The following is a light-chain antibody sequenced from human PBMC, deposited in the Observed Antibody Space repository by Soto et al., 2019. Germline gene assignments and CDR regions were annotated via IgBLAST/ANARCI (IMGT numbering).Light chain of an antibody. CDR1: QSLLHSNGYKY. CDR2: LGS. Sequence: DIVMIQSPLSLPVTPGEPASISCRSSQSLLHSNGYKYLDWYLQKPGQSPQLLIYLGSNRASGVPDRFSGSGSGTDFTLKISRVEAEDVGVYYCMQALQTPFTFGPGTKVDIK. CDR3: MQALQTPFT. J-gene: IGKJ3*01. V-gene: IGKV2-28*01.